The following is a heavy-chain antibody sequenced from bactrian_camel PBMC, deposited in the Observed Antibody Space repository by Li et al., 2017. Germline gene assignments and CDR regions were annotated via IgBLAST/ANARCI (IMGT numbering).Heavy chain of an antibody. J-gene: IGHJ4*01. CDR2: INGGGGTT. D-gene: IGHD1*01. CDR3: VRDAGVWSPEGYNY. CDR1: GFDFHEYA. Sequence: DVQLVESGGALVQPGASLRLTCVGSGFDFHEYAMAWVRQAPGKGLEGVAGINGGGGTTAYADSVQGRFTISRDNAEKAVGLQMNSLKPEDTAVYYCVRDAGVWSPEGYNYWGQGTQVTVS. V-gene: IGHV3S36*01.